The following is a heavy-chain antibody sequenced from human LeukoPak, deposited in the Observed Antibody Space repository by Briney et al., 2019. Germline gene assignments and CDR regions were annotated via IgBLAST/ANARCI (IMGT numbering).Heavy chain of an antibody. CDR1: GFTVSSNY. V-gene: IGHV3-66*01. Sequence: PGGSLRLSCAASGFTVSSNYMSWVRQAPGKGLEWVSVIYSGGSTYYADSVKGRFTISRGNSKNTLYLQMNSLRAEDTAVYYCAKDPMATILRFYYFDYWGQGTLVTVSS. J-gene: IGHJ4*02. D-gene: IGHD5-12*01. CDR2: IYSGGST. CDR3: AKDPMATILRFYYFDY.